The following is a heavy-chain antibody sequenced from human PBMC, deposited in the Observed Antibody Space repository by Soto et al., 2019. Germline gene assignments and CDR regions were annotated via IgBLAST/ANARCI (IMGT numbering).Heavy chain of an antibody. CDR2: VYYTGDT. V-gene: IGHV4-59*08. CDR1: SGPSRSHN. CDR3: VRQGIDYLHGLVDV. D-gene: IGHD5-12*01. J-gene: IGHJ6*02. Sequence: QVQVQQSGPGLVKPSETLSLTCTVSSGPSRSHNWGWIRQPPGRGLEWIGYVYYTGDTSYNPSLKSRVTISADPSSTHISLTLRSVTAADTAVYYCVRQGIDYLHGLVDVWGQGTTVSVSS.